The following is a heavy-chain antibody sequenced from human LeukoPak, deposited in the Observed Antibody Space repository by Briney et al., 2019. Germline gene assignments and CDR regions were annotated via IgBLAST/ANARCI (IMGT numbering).Heavy chain of an antibody. J-gene: IGHJ4*02. CDR3: ARHPFSAPFDY. Sequence: GSLRLSCAASGFTFSSYAMSWVRQPPGKGLEWIGEINHSGSTNYNPSLKSRVTISVDTSKNQFSLKLRSVTATDTAVYYCARHPFSAPFDYWGQGTLVTVSS. D-gene: IGHD6-19*01. CDR1: GFTFSSYA. V-gene: IGHV4-34*01. CDR2: INHSGST.